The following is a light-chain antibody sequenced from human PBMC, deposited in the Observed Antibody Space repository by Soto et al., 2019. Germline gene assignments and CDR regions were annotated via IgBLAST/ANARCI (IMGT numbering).Light chain of an antibody. CDR2: GAS. CDR1: QSVSSN. CDR3: QQYNNWPRT. V-gene: IGKV3-15*01. J-gene: IGKJ1*01. Sequence: EFVLTQSPDTLSVSPGERATLSCRASQSVSSNLAWYQQKPGQAPRLLIYGASTRATGIPARFSGSGSGTEFTLTISSLQSEDFAVYYCQQYNNWPRTFCQGTKVDIK.